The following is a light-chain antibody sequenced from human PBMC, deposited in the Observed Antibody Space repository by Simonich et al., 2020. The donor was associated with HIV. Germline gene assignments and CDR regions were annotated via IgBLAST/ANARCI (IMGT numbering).Light chain of an antibody. V-gene: IGKV3-11*01. CDR2: DAS. J-gene: IGKJ3*01. CDR3: QQRSKWPPFT. Sequence: EIVMTQSPGTLSLSPGERATLSCRASQSVSTYLAWYQQKPGQAPRLLIYDASSRATGIPARFSGSGSGTDFTLTISSLEPEDFAVYYCQQRSKWPPFTFGPGTKVDIK. CDR1: QSVSTY.